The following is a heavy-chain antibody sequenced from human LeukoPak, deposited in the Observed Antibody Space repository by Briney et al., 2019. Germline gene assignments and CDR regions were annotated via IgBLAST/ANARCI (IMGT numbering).Heavy chain of an antibody. CDR2: ISYDGSNK. J-gene: IGHJ5*02. CDR3: ARDQAYL. V-gene: IGHV3-30*03. Sequence: PGGSLRLSCAASGFTFSSYGMHWVRQAPGKGLEWVAVISYDGSNKYYADSVKGRFTISRDNSKNTLYLQMNSLRAEDTAVYYCARDQAYLWGQGTLVTVSS. CDR1: GFTFSSYG.